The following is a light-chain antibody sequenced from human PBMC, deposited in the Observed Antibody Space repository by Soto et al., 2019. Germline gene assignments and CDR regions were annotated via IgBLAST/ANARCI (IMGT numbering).Light chain of an antibody. V-gene: IGKV3-11*01. CDR2: GAS. Sequence: EVVLTQSPATLSLSPGERATLSCRASENVSTFVDWYQQKPGQAPRLLIYGASNRATGIPARFSGSGSGTDFTLTISSLVPEDFAVYYCQQHSHWPPWTFGQGTRVEIQ. J-gene: IGKJ1*01. CDR3: QQHSHWPPWT. CDR1: ENVSTF.